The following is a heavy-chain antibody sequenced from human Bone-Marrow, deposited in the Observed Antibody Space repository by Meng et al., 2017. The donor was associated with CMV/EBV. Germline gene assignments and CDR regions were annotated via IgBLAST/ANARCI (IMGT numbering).Heavy chain of an antibody. D-gene: IGHD2-2*01. CDR1: GGSFSGYY. Sequence: SETLSLTCAVYGGSFSGYYWSWIRQPPGKGLEWIGEINHSGSTNYNPSLKSRVTISVDTSKNQFSLKLSSVTAADTAVYYCPLLGYCSSTSCYGKDYWGQGTLVTVSS. CDR3: PLLGYCSSTSCYGKDY. V-gene: IGHV4-34*01. J-gene: IGHJ4*02. CDR2: INHSGST.